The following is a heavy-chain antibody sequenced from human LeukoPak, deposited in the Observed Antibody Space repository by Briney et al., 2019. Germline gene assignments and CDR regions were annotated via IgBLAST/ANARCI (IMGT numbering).Heavy chain of an antibody. Sequence: PSETLSLTCAVYGGSFSGYYWSWIRQPPGKGLEWIGEINHSGSTNYNPSLKSRVTISVDTSKHQFSLHLSPVTAAATAVSYCARAIWPGGYSRGLGYWGQGTLVTVSS. D-gene: IGHD5-18*01. J-gene: IGHJ4*02. V-gene: IGHV4-34*01. CDR1: GGSFSGYY. CDR2: INHSGST. CDR3: ARAIWPGGYSRGLGY.